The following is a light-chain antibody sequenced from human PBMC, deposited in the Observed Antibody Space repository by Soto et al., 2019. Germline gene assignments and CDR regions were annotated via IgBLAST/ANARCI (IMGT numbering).Light chain of an antibody. Sequence: EIVMTQSPATLSVSPGERATLSCRASQSVSSNLAWYQQKPGQAPRLLIYGASTRATGIPARFSGSGSGTEFTLTISSLQYEDFAVYYCQQYYNWPQTFGQGTKVEIK. J-gene: IGKJ1*01. V-gene: IGKV3D-15*01. CDR3: QQYYNWPQT. CDR2: GAS. CDR1: QSVSSN.